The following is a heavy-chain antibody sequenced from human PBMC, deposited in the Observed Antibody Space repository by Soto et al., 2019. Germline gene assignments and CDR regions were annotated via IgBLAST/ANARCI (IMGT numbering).Heavy chain of an antibody. CDR1: GYTFTNYD. CDR2: LNLNSGIA. V-gene: IGHV1-8*01. CDR3: ARDGVVLPAAPMGMDV. J-gene: IGHJ6*02. D-gene: IGHD2-2*01. Sequence: QVQLVQSGAEVKKPGASVRVSCQASGYTFTNYDINRVRQAAGQGLEWMGWLNLNSGIAGYAHKFQGRVTMTRNTSISTAYMDLNSLRSDDTAVYYCARDGVVLPAAPMGMDVWGQGTPVTVSS.